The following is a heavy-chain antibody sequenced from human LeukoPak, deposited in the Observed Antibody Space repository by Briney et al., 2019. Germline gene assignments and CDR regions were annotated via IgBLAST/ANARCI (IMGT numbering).Heavy chain of an antibody. CDR1: GYIFTDYH. J-gene: IGHJ5*02. Sequence: ASVKVSCKASGYIFTDYHIHWVRQAPGQGLEWVGWINPNSGGTKYAQKFQGRVSMTRDTSISTAYMELSSLRSDDTAMYYCARDPAVSGTGWFDPWGQGTLVTVSS. V-gene: IGHV1-2*02. D-gene: IGHD6-19*01. CDR3: ARDPAVSGTGWFDP. CDR2: INPNSGGT.